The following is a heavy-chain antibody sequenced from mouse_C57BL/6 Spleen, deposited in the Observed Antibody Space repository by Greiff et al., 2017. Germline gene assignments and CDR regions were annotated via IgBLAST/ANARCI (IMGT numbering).Heavy chain of an antibody. CDR2: ISSGGSYT. J-gene: IGHJ2*01. Sequence: DVHLVESGGDLVKPGGSLKLSCAASGFTFSSYGMSWVRQTPDKRLEWVATISSGGSYTYYPDSVKGRFTISRDNAKNTLYLQMSSLKSEDTAMYYCARRGGNYYFDYWGQGTTLTVSS. CDR3: ARRGGNYYFDY. V-gene: IGHV5-6*01. CDR1: GFTFSSYG. D-gene: IGHD2-1*01.